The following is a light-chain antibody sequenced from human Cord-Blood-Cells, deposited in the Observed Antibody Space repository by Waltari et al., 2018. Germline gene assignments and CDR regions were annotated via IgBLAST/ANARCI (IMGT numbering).Light chain of an antibody. CDR1: SSTIVRNY. J-gene: IGLJ3*02. V-gene: IGLV1-47*01. CDR3: AAWDDSLSGRV. Sequence: QSVLTQPPSASGTPGQRVTISCSGSSSTIVRNYVYWYQHLPGPAPKRLSNRNNQRPSGVPDRFSGSKSGTSASLAISGLRSEDEADYYCAAWDDSLSGRVFGGGTKLTVL. CDR2: RNN.